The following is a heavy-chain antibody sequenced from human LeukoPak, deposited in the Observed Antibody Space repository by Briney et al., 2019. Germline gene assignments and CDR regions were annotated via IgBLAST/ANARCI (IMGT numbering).Heavy chain of an antibody. D-gene: IGHD6-13*01. Sequence: PSETLSLTCIVSGGSISTYYWSWIRQPPGKGLEWIGHIYYSGSTNYNPSHKSRVTISVDTSKNQFSLKLSSVTAADTAVYYCARGYSSSWGYWGQGTLVTVSS. CDR2: IYYSGST. V-gene: IGHV4-59*08. J-gene: IGHJ4*02. CDR3: ARGYSSSWGY. CDR1: GGSISTYY.